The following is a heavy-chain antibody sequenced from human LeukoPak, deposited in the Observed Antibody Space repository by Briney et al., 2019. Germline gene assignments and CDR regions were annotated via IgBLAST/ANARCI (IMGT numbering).Heavy chain of an antibody. CDR3: TTMSSVSTIDY. CDR2: LKSKIDGGTT. V-gene: IGHV3-15*01. J-gene: IGHJ4*02. Sequence: GGSLRLSCAASGFTISNAWMSWVRQAPGKGLDWVGRLKSKIDGGTTDYAAPVKGRFTISRDDSKNRLYLQMNSLKTEDTAVYYCTTMSSVSTIDYWGQGTLVTVSS. D-gene: IGHD2-21*02. CDR1: GFTISNAW.